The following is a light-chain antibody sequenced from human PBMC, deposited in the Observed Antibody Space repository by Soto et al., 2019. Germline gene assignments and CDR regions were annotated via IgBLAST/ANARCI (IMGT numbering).Light chain of an antibody. CDR3: SSYTSTSTYV. J-gene: IGLJ1*01. CDR1: SSDVGSYNR. V-gene: IGLV2-18*02. Sequence: QSVLTQPPSVSGSPGQSVTISCTRTSSDVGSYNRVSWYQQPPGTAPKLMIYEVSNRPSGVPDRFSGSKSGNTASLTISGLQAEDEADYYCSSYTSTSTYVFGTGTKLTVL. CDR2: EVS.